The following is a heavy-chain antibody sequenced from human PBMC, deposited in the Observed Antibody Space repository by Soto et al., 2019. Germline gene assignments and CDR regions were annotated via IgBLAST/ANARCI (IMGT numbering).Heavy chain of an antibody. D-gene: IGHD1-1*01. J-gene: IGHJ4*02. CDR3: ARKRVATLLPRDFDY. Sequence: GGSLRLSCAASGFTFSGYAMSWVRQAPGKGLEWVSIIGSGGGTTYYADSVEGRFTISRDNSKNTLYLQMNSLRAEDTAMFYCARKRVATLLPRDFDYWGQGTLVTVSS. V-gene: IGHV3-23*01. CDR1: GFTFSGYA. CDR2: IGSGGGTT.